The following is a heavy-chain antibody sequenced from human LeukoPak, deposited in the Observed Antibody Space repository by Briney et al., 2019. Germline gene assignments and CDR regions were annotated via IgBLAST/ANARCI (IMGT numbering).Heavy chain of an antibody. V-gene: IGHV3-30*03. CDR2: ISYDGGKK. CDR3: ARVAAGGKGFDY. J-gene: IGHJ4*02. CDR1: GFTFSSHD. Sequence: PGGSLRLSCAASGFTFSSHDMHWVRQAPGKGLEWVAIISYDGGKKDYADSVKGRFTISRDNSKNSLYLQMNSLRPEDTAVYYCARVAAGGKGFDYWGQGILVTVSS. D-gene: IGHD6-13*01.